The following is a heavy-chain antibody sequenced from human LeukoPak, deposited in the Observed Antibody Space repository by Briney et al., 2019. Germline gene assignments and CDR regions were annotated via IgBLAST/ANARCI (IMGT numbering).Heavy chain of an antibody. V-gene: IGHV4-59*01. CDR3: ARVGYDSSGRTSPNTFDY. CDR1: GGSISSYY. D-gene: IGHD3-22*01. J-gene: IGHJ4*02. Sequence: SETLSLTCTVSGGSISSYYWSWIRQPPGKGLEWIGYIYYSGSTNYNPSLKSRVTISVDTSKIQFSLKLSSVTAADTAVYYCARVGYDSSGRTSPNTFDYWGQGTLVTVSS. CDR2: IYYSGST.